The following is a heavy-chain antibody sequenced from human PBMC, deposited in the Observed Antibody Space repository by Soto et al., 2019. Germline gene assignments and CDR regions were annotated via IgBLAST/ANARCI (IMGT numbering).Heavy chain of an antibody. Sequence: GSLRLSCAASGFTFSNYGISWVRQAPGKGLEWVSALPEIGTNTYYADSVKGRFTIFRDNSKNTLFLQINTLRAGDTAVYYCAKKSGVGATWYFAYWGQGTLVTVSS. J-gene: IGHJ4*02. CDR2: LPEIGTNT. D-gene: IGHD1-26*01. CDR1: GFTFSNYG. CDR3: AKKSGVGATWYFAY. V-gene: IGHV3-23*01.